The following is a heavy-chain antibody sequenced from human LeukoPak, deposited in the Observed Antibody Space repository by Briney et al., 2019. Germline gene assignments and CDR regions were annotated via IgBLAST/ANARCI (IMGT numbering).Heavy chain of an antibody. CDR3: ARVDYGDYRFDY. CDR1: GGSISSGGYY. V-gene: IGHV4-31*03. Sequence: SETLSLTCTVSGGSISSGGYYWSWIRQHPGKGLEWIGYIYYSGSTYYNPSLKSRITISVDTSKNQFSLKLSPVTAADTAVYYCARVDYGDYRFDYWGQGTLVTVSS. CDR2: IYYSGST. D-gene: IGHD4-17*01. J-gene: IGHJ4*02.